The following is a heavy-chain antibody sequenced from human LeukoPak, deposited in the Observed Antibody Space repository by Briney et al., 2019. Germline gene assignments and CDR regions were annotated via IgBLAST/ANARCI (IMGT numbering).Heavy chain of an antibody. CDR1: GGSISSYY. Sequence: SETLSLTCTVSGGSISSYYWSWIRQPAGKGLEWVGRIYTSGSTNYNPSLKSRVTMSVDTSKNQFSLKLSSVTAADTAVYYCAREPPDDYGDYSWFDPWGQGTLVTVSS. CDR2: IYTSGST. CDR3: AREPPDDYGDYSWFDP. J-gene: IGHJ5*02. V-gene: IGHV4-4*07. D-gene: IGHD4-17*01.